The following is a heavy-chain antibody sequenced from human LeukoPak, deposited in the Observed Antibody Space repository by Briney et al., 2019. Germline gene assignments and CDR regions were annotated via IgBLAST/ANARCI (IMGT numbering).Heavy chain of an antibody. D-gene: IGHD3-3*01. J-gene: IGHJ6*02. CDR3: ARDKGSGYPHYYYGMDV. CDR1: GGSISSGGYY. V-gene: IGHV4-31*03. Sequence: SETLSLTCTVSGGSISSGGYYWSWIRQHPGKGLEWIGYIYYSGSTYYNPSLKSRVTISVDTSKNQLSLKLNSVTAADTAVYYCARDKGSGYPHYYYGMDVWGQGTTVTVSS. CDR2: IYYSGST.